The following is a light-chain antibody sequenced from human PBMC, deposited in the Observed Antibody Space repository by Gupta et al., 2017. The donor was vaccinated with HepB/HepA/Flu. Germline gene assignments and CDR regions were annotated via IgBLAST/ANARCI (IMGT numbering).Light chain of an antibody. V-gene: IGKV3-11*01. CDR3: QQRSNWHPLT. J-gene: IGKJ4*01. CDR1: QSVSSY. Sequence: EIVLTQSPATLSLSPGERATLTCRASQSVSSYLAGYQQKPGQAPRLLIYDASNRATGIPARFSGSGSGTDFTLTISSLEPEDFAVYYCQQRSNWHPLTFGGGTKVEIK. CDR2: DAS.